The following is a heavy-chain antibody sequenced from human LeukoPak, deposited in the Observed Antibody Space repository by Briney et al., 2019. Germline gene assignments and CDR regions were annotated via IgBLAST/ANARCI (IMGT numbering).Heavy chain of an antibody. Sequence: PGGSLRLSCAASGFTFDDYGMSWVRQAPGKGLEWVSGINWNGGSTGYADSVKGRFTISRDNAKNSLYLQMNSLRSEDTALYYCAASDGEQQLALWGQGTLVTVSS. CDR3: AASDGEQQLAL. CDR2: INWNGGST. CDR1: GFTFDDYG. J-gene: IGHJ4*02. D-gene: IGHD6-13*01. V-gene: IGHV3-20*04.